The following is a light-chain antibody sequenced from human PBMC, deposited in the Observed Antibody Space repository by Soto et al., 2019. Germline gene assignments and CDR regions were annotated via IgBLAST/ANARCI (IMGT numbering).Light chain of an antibody. Sequence: DAVVTQSPDSLSASLVEMSTINFKSSQIVLYSSNNKNYLAWYQQKPGQPPKLLIYWASIRESGVPDRFSGSGSGTDFTLTISSLQAEDVAVYHCQQYIHTPRTFGQGTKVDIK. CDR1: QIVLYSSNNKNY. V-gene: IGKV4-1*01. CDR2: WAS. J-gene: IGKJ1*01. CDR3: QQYIHTPRT.